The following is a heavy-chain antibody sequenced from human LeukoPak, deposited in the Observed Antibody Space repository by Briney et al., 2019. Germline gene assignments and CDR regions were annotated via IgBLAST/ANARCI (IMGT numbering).Heavy chain of an antibody. CDR3: AKDGLSYDTSTHIYHGDH. J-gene: IGHJ1*01. D-gene: IGHD3-22*01. V-gene: IGHV3-23*01. Sequence: GGSLRLSCAASGFSFSDYAMVGVPQAPRKGLEGVSGISIVGHDATFYADSVKGRFPVSRDNSKNTLYLPMNFLRVEDTALYYCAKDGLSYDTSTHIYHGDHWGQGTLVTVSS. CDR2: ISIVGHDAT. CDR1: GFSFSDYA.